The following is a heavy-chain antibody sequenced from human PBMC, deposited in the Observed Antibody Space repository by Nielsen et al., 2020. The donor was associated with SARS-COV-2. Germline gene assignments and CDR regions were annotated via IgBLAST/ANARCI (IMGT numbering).Heavy chain of an antibody. Sequence: SLKISCAASGFTFDDYAMHWVRQAPGKGLEWVSGISWNSGSIGYADSVKGRFTISRDNSKNTLYLQMNSLRAEDTAVYYCARGLGIPYGMDVWGQGTTVTVSS. CDR2: ISWNSGSI. CDR3: ARGLGIPYGMDV. D-gene: IGHD2-21*01. V-gene: IGHV3-9*01. CDR1: GFTFDDYA. J-gene: IGHJ6*02.